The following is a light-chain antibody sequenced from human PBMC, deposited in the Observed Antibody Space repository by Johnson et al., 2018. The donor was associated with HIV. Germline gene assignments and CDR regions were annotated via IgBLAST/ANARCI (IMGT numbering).Light chain of an antibody. J-gene: IGLJ1*01. Sequence: QSVLTQPPSVSAAPGQRVTISCSGGIANIGNNYVSWYQQLPGTAPKLLIYEHNKRPSGIPDRFSGSKSGTTATLVIAGLQTGDEADYYCGTWDAGLSVLYVFGTGTKVTVL. V-gene: IGLV1-51*02. CDR3: GTWDAGLSVLYV. CDR2: EHN. CDR1: IANIGNNY.